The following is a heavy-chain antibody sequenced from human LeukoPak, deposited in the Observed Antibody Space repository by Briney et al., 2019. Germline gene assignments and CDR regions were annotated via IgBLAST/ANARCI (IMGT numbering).Heavy chain of an antibody. CDR3: ARGDGYSARVAFDI. Sequence: ASVKVSCKASGNTFTNNGISWVRQAPGQGLEWMGGIIPIFGTANYAQKFQGRVTITADESTSTAYMELSSLRSEDTAVYYCARGDGYSARVAFDIWGQGTMVTVSS. V-gene: IGHV1-69*13. CDR1: GNTFTNNG. D-gene: IGHD5-18*01. CDR2: IIPIFGTA. J-gene: IGHJ3*02.